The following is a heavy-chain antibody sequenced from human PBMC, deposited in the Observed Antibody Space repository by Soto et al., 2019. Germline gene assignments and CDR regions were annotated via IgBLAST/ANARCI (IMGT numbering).Heavy chain of an antibody. J-gene: IGHJ2*01. D-gene: IGHD3-3*01. V-gene: IGHV3-66*01. CDR3: ARDLPFFFQPEDGIRHNVPVSAFLLNRSSDL. Sequence: APGKGLEWVSVIYSGGSTYYADSVKGRFTISRDNSKNTLFLQMNSLRADDTAVYYCARDLPFFFQPEDGIRHNVPVSAFLLNRSSDL. CDR2: IYSGGST.